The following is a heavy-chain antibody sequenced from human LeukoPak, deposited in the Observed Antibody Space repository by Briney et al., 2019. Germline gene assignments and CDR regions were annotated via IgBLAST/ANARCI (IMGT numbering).Heavy chain of an antibody. CDR3: ARSGHCGGDCYSISDFDY. Sequence: GGSLRLSCAASGFTFSSYSMNWVRQAPGKGLEWVSSISSSSSYIYYADSVKGRFTISRDNAKNSLYLQMNSLRAEDTAVYYCARSGHCGGDCYSISDFDYWGQGTLVTVSS. D-gene: IGHD2-21*02. J-gene: IGHJ4*02. V-gene: IGHV3-21*01. CDR2: ISSSSSYI. CDR1: GFTFSSYS.